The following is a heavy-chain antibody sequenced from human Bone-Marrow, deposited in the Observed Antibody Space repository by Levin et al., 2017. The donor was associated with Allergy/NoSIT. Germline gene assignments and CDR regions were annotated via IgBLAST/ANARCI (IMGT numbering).Heavy chain of an antibody. D-gene: IGHD3-22*01. CDR3: AITETDYLDTSGRLDN. J-gene: IGHJ4*02. Sequence: GESLKISCVASGLIFSRYELNWVRQAPGKGLEWISYMSRSGNTIYYADSVEGRFTISRDNSKNSLFLQMNSLRAEDTALYYCAITETDYLDTSGRLDNWGQGTPVTVSS. V-gene: IGHV3-48*03. CDR2: MSRSGNTI. CDR1: GLIFSRYE.